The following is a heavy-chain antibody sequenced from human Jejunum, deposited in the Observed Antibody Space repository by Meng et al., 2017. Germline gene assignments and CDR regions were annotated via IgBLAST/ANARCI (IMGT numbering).Heavy chain of an antibody. CDR2: IYFSGST. J-gene: IGHJ4*02. D-gene: IGHD2-8*01. CDR1: GDSISSSRYY. Sequence: SETLSLTCTASGDSISSSRYYWGWIRQPPGRGLEWIASIYFSGSTYYNPSLRSRVTISVDTSKNQFSLKLSSVTAADTSVYYCARITNAIPDYWGQGTLVTVSS. CDR3: ARITNAIPDY. V-gene: IGHV4-39*07.